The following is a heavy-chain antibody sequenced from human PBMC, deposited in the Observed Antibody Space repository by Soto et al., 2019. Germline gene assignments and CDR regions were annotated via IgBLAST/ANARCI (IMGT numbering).Heavy chain of an antibody. J-gene: IGHJ4*02. CDR1: GFTFSSYA. Sequence: GGSLRLSCAASGFTFSSYAMSWIRQAPGKGLEWVSAISGSGGSTYYADSVKGRFTISRDNSKNTLYLQMNSLRAEDTAVYYCAKFSSSWYQTFFDYWGQGTLVTVSS. CDR2: ISGSGGST. D-gene: IGHD6-13*01. V-gene: IGHV3-23*01. CDR3: AKFSSSWYQTFFDY.